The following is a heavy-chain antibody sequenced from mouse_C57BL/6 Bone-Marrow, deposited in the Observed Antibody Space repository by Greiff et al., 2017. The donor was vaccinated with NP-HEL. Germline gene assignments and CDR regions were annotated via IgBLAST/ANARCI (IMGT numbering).Heavy chain of an antibody. CDR2: ISYDGSN. Sequence: EVKLVESGPGLVKPSQSLSLTCSVTGYSITSGYYWNWIRQFPGNKLEWMGYISYDGSNNYNPSLKNRISITRDTSKNQFFLKLNSVTTEETATYYCARDGSSRDWFAYWGQGTLVTVSA. J-gene: IGHJ3*01. D-gene: IGHD1-1*01. CDR3: ARDGSSRDWFAY. V-gene: IGHV3-6*01. CDR1: GYSITSGYY.